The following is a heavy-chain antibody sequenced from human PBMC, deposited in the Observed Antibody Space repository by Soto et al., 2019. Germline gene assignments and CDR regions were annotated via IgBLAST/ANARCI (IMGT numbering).Heavy chain of an antibody. J-gene: IGHJ3*02. D-gene: IGHD3-22*01. CDR1: GFTFSSYA. CDR2: ISYDGSNK. V-gene: IGHV3-30-3*01. CDR3: ARDSVICDSSGYLFGSFDI. Sequence: RLSCAASGFTFSSYAMHWVRQAPGKGLEWVAVISYDGSNKYYADSVKGRFTISRDNSKNTLYLQMNSLRAEDTAVYYCARDSVICDSSGYLFGSFDIRGQGTIVPVS.